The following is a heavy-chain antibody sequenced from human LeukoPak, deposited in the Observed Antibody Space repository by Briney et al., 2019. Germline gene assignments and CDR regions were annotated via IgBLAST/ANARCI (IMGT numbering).Heavy chain of an antibody. J-gene: IGHJ4*02. CDR1: GFTFSSYG. D-gene: IGHD6-6*01. CDR2: IRYDGSNK. CDR3: AKSRPPLVGRQYYFDY. V-gene: IGHV3-30*02. Sequence: GGSLRLSCAASGFTFSSYGMHWVRQAPGKGLEWVAFIRYDGSNKYYADSVKGRFTISRDNSKNTLYLQMNSLRAEDTAVYYCAKSRPPLVGRQYYFDYWGQGTLVTVSS.